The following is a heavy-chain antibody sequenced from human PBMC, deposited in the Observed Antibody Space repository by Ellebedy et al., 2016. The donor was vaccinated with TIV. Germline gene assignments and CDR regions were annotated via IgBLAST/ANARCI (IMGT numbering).Heavy chain of an antibody. CDR2: IYIGGSP. Sequence: PGGSLRLSCAASGFTVYNTYMGWVRQAPGKGLEWVSVIYIGGSPYYVDSVKGRFIISGDSSKNTLLLQMNAVRAEDTAVYYCVTPGGFVGAFSQWGQGTLVIVSS. V-gene: IGHV3-53*01. CDR1: GFTVYNTY. D-gene: IGHD3-16*01. CDR3: VTPGGFVGAFSQ. J-gene: IGHJ4*02.